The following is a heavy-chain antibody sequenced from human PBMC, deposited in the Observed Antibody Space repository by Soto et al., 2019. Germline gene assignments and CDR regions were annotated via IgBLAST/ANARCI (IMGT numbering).Heavy chain of an antibody. J-gene: IGHJ3*02. CDR2: INQDGSVK. CDR3: ARDQNYNILSDYYDAFDI. D-gene: IGHD3-9*01. CDR1: GFTFSTYW. V-gene: IGHV3-7*01. Sequence: EEQLVESGGGLVQPGGSLRLSCAASGFTFSTYWQSWVRQAPGKGLEWVANINQDGSVKYYLDSVKGRFTISRDNAKNSLYLQMNSLRAEDTAVYYCARDQNYNILSDYYDAFDIWGQGTMVTVSS.